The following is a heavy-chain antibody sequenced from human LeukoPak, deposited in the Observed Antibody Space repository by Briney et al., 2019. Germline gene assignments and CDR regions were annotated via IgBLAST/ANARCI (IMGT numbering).Heavy chain of an antibody. CDR2: ISYDGSNK. V-gene: IGHV3-30*04. J-gene: IGHJ3*02. CDR1: GFTFSSYA. CDR3: ARDRRYEILTGYPPSAFDI. Sequence: GRSLRLSCAASGFTFSSYAMHWVRQAPGKGLEWVAVISYDGSNKYYADSVKGRFTISRDNSKNTLYLQMNSLRAEDTAVYYCARDRRYEILTGYPPSAFDIWGQGTMVTVSS. D-gene: IGHD3-9*01.